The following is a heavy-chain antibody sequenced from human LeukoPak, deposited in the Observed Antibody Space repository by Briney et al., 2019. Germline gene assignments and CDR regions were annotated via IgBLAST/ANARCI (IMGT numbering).Heavy chain of an antibody. J-gene: IGHJ4*02. D-gene: IGHD5-12*01. CDR3: ARGKYGGYFIDY. CDR2: IKPDGSDT. V-gene: IGHV3-74*01. CDR1: GFTFTTHW. Sequence: GGSLRLSCGASGFTFTTHWIHWVRQAPGKGLVWVSRIKPDGSDTNYADSVKGRFTISRDNAKNTVYLQMDSLRAEDTAVYYCARGKYGGYFIDYWGQGTLVTVSS.